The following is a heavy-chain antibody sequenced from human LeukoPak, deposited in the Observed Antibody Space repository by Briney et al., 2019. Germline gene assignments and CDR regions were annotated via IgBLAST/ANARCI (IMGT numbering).Heavy chain of an antibody. D-gene: IGHD3-10*01. Sequence: GGSLRLSCTASGFTFGDYAMSWVRQAPGKGLEWVGFIRSKAYGGTTEYAASVKGRFTISRDDSKSIAYLQMNSLKTEDTAVYYCTRELGSYYYGSGGYWGQGTLVTVSS. CDR1: GFTFGDYA. CDR2: IRSKAYGGTT. V-gene: IGHV3-49*04. J-gene: IGHJ4*02. CDR3: TRELGSYYYGSGGY.